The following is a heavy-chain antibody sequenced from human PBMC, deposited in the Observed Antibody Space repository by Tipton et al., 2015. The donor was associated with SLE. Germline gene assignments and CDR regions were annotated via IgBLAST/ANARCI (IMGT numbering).Heavy chain of an antibody. Sequence: SLRLSCAASGFTVSSNYMSWVRQAPGKGLEWVSVIYSGGSTYYADSVKGRFIISRDNSKNTLYLQMNSLRAEDTAVYYCARHTVTLDYFDYWDQGTLVTVSS. CDR3: ARHTVTLDYFDY. D-gene: IGHD4-17*01. J-gene: IGHJ4*02. CDR1: GFTVSSNY. CDR2: IYSGGST. V-gene: IGHV3-66*04.